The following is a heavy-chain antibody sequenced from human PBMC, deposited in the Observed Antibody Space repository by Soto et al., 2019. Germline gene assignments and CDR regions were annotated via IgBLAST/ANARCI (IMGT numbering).Heavy chain of an antibody. CDR3: ARGMEWVVVAGTGACDI. V-gene: IGHV4-4*02. D-gene: IGHD6-19*01. CDR2: IYHSGST. J-gene: IGHJ3*02. CDR1: SGSISSSNW. Sequence: QVQLRESGPGLVKPSGTLSLTCAVSSGSISSSNWWSWVRQPPGKGLEWIGEIYHSGSTNYNPSLKSRVTISVDKSKNQFSLKLSSVTAADTAVYYCARGMEWVVVAGTGACDIWGQGTMVTVSS.